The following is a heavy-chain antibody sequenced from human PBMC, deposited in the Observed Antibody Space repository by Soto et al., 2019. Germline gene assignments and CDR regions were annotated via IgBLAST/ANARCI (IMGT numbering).Heavy chain of an antibody. CDR2: INTYNGNT. J-gene: IGHJ4*02. V-gene: IGHV1-18*01. Sequence: QVQLVQSGAEVKKPGASVQVSCKASGYTFTNYGINWVRQAPGQGLEWMGWINTYNGNTNFAQRLQGRVTMTTEASTSTAYMELRSLRSDDTAVYYCARGSSTVDFDYWGQGTLVTVSS. CDR3: ARGSSTVDFDY. D-gene: IGHD6-13*01. CDR1: GYTFTNYG.